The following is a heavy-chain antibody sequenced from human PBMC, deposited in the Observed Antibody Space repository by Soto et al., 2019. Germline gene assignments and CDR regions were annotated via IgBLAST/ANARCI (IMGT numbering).Heavy chain of an antibody. V-gene: IGHV1-24*01. D-gene: IGHD3-22*01. CDR3: ATGLIPYYYDSSGYPVDY. CDR2: FDPEDGET. Sequence: APVKVSCKVSGYTLTELSMHWVRQAPGKGLEWMGGFDPEDGETIYAQKFQGRVTMTEDTSTDTAYMELSSLRSEDTAVYYCATGLIPYYYDSSGYPVDYWGLGTLVTVSS. CDR1: GYTLTELS. J-gene: IGHJ4*02.